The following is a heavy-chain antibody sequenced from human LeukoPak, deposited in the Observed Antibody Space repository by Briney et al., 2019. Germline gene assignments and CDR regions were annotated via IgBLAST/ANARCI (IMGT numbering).Heavy chain of an antibody. CDR1: GFTFDSYA. V-gene: IGHV3-64*01. J-gene: IGHJ6*02. D-gene: IGHD5-12*01. CDR3: ARGGRGHDFSPNYYYGLDV. CDR2: ISRNGGST. Sequence: PGGSLRLSCAASGFTFDSYAMHWVRQAPGKGLEYFSAISRNGGSTFYANSVKGRFTISRDNSKNTLYLQMGSLRAEDTAVYYCARGGRGHDFSPNYYYGLDVWGQGTAVTVSS.